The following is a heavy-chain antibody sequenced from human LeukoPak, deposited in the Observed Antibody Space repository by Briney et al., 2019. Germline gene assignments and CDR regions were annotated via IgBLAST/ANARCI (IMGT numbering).Heavy chain of an antibody. J-gene: IGHJ5*02. CDR3: ARGSSGGDGDYRLKNWFDP. Sequence: RASVKVSCKASGYTFTSYYMHWVRQAPGQGLEWMGIINPSGGSTSYAQKFQGGVTMTRDTSTSTVYMELSSLRSEDTAVYYCARGSSGGDGDYRLKNWFDPWGQGTLVTVSP. D-gene: IGHD2-21*02. V-gene: IGHV1-46*01. CDR1: GYTFTSYY. CDR2: INPSGGST.